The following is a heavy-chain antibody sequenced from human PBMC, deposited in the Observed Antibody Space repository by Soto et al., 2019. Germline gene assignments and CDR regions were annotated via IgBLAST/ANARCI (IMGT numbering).Heavy chain of an antibody. CDR1: GMTLSAYW. CDR2: ISTDGKRP. D-gene: IGHD3-3*01. CDR3: ASAPLTMGNTPLHY. J-gene: IGHJ4*02. Sequence: GGSLRLPCAASGMTLSAYWMHWFRQFPGQGLVWVSRISTDGKRPTYADSVKGRFSIARGNGKNTLYLQMNNLRAEDTDVYYFASAPLTMGNTPLHYRGQGALVAFAS. V-gene: IGHV3-74*01.